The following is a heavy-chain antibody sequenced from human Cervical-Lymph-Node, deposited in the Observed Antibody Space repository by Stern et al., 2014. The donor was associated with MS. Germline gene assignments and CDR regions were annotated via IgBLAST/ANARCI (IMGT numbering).Heavy chain of an antibody. D-gene: IGHD1-26*01. J-gene: IGHJ4*02. Sequence: VQLVQSGAEVKKPGASVKVSCKTSGYTFTSLSVHWVRQAPGQGLEWMGWINPASGDTRYSQRLQGRVTITRDPSANTAYLDLESLRSEDTAVYYCAASDYPLFSFWGQGTLVTVSS. CDR1: GYTFTSLS. V-gene: IGHV1-3*01. CDR3: AASDYPLFSF. CDR2: INPASGDT.